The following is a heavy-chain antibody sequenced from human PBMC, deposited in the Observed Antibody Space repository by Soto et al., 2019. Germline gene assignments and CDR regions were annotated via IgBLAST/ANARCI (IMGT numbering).Heavy chain of an antibody. CDR3: ARLSRGAVFYYYYYMDV. CDR2: IYYSGST. CDR1: GGSISSYY. J-gene: IGHJ6*03. Sequence: SETLSLTCTVSGGSISSYYWSWIRQPPGKGLEWIGYIYYSGSTNYNPSLKSRVTISVDTSKNQFSLKLSSVTAADTAVYYCARLSRGAVFYYYYYMDVWGKGTTVTVSS. V-gene: IGHV4-59*01. D-gene: IGHD4-17*01.